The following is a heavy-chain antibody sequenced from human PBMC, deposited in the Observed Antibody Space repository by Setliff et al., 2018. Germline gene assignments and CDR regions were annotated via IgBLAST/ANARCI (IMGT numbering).Heavy chain of an antibody. V-gene: IGHV3-30*07. CDR2: ISYDGSNQ. D-gene: IGHD2-2*01. CDR1: GFTFGSHA. J-gene: IGHJ6*04. Sequence: PGGSLRLSCTASGFTFGSHAMHWVRQAPGKGLEWVAVISYDGSNQYYADSVKGRFTVSRDNSKNTVYLQMNSLRAEDTAVYYCARELTIVVPPALALDVWGKGTTVTVSS. CDR3: ARELTIVVPPALALDV.